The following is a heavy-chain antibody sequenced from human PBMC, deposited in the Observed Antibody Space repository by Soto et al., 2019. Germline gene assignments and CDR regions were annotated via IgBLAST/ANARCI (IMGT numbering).Heavy chain of an antibody. CDR3: ARANYYDSSGYLALMYYFDY. V-gene: IGHV4-31*03. D-gene: IGHD3-22*01. CDR2: IYYSGST. J-gene: IGHJ4*02. Sequence: PSETLSLTCTVSGGSISSGGYYWSWIRQHPGKGLEWIGYIYYSGSTYYNPSLKSRVTISVDTSKNQFSLKLSSVTAADTAVYYCARANYYDSSGYLALMYYFDYWGQGTLVTVSS. CDR1: GGSISSGGYY.